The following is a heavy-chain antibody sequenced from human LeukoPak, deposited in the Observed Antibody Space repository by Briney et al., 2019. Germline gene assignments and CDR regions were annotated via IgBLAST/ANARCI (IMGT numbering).Heavy chain of an antibody. Sequence: ASVKVSCKASGYTFTGYYMHWVRQAPGQGLEWMGWINPNSGGTNYAQKFQGRVTMTRDTSTSTAYMELSRLRSDDTAVYYCARASMSGSFSDFDYWGQGTLVTVSS. CDR2: INPNSGGT. CDR1: GYTFTGYY. CDR3: ARASMSGSFSDFDY. V-gene: IGHV1-2*02. J-gene: IGHJ4*02. D-gene: IGHD1-26*01.